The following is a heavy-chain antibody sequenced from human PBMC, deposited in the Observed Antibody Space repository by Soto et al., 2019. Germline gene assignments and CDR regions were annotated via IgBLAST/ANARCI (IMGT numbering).Heavy chain of an antibody. J-gene: IGHJ4*02. V-gene: IGHV3-30-3*01. CDR3: AREGDTVTRFDY. Sequence: GGSLRLSCAASGFTFSSYAMHWVRQAPGKGLEWVAVISYDGGNKYYADSVKGRFTISRDNSKNTLYLQMNSLRAEDTAVYYCAREGDTVTRFDYWGQGTLVTVSS. CDR2: ISYDGGNK. CDR1: GFTFSSYA. D-gene: IGHD4-17*01.